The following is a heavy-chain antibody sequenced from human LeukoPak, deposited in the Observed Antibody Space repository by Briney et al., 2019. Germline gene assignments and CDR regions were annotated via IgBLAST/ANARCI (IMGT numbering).Heavy chain of an antibody. Sequence: ASVKVSSKASGYTFTGYYMHWVRQAPGQGLEWMGWINPNSGGTNYAQKFQGRVTMTRDTSITTAYLELSSLRSDDTAVYYCARDPTAGTGLFDYWGQGTLVTVSS. CDR3: ARDPTAGTGLFDY. CDR2: INPNSGGT. CDR1: GYTFTGYY. D-gene: IGHD1-1*01. J-gene: IGHJ4*02. V-gene: IGHV1-2*02.